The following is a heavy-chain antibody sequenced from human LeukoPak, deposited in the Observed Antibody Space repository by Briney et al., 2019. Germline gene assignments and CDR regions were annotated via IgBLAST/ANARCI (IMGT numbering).Heavy chain of an antibody. D-gene: IGHD7-27*01. CDR2: INTNSGGT. Sequence: GASVKVSCKASGYIFTNYYIHWIRQAPGQGLEWMGVINTNSGGTTYAQKFQGRVTMTRDTSTSTHYMELRSLRSEDTAVYYCARNSWGLDYWGQGILVTVSS. V-gene: IGHV1-46*01. CDR1: GYIFTNYY. CDR3: ARNSWGLDY. J-gene: IGHJ4*02.